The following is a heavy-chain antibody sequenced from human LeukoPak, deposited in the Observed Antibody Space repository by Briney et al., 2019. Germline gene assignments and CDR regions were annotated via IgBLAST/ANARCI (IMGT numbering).Heavy chain of an antibody. CDR3: ARGSGYDILTGYSNFDY. J-gene: IGHJ4*02. CDR2: FSGSGGST. V-gene: IGHV3-23*01. Sequence: GGSLRLSCAASGFTFSSYAMSWFRQAPGKGLEWFSAFSGSGGSTYYADSVKGRFTISRDNSKNTLYLQMNSLRAEDTAVYYCARGSGYDILTGYSNFDYWGQGTLVTVSS. D-gene: IGHD3-9*01. CDR1: GFTFSSYA.